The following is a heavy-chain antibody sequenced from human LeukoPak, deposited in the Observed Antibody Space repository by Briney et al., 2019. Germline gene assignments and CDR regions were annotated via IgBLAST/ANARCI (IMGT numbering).Heavy chain of an antibody. V-gene: IGHV4-39*01. CDR2: IYYSGST. CDR3: ASHVYYDSSGYYPKWGYFDY. D-gene: IGHD3-22*01. Sequence: SETLSLICTVSGGSISSSSYYWGWIRQPPGKGLEWIGIIYYSGSTYYNPSLRSRVTISVDTSKNQFSLKLSSVTAADTAVYYCASHVYYDSSGYYPKWGYFDYWGQGTLVTVSS. J-gene: IGHJ4*02. CDR1: GGSISSSSYY.